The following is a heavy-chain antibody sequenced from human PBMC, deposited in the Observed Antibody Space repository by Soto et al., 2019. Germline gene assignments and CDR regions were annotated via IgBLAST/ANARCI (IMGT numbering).Heavy chain of an antibody. J-gene: IGHJ4*02. CDR3: ARAVVGAQSPTDY. D-gene: IGHD1-26*01. CDR1: GVSISRGGSY. V-gene: IGHV4-31*03. Sequence: QVQLQESGPGLVKPSETLSLTCTVSGVSISRGGSYWTWIRQHPGKGLEWIGSIHYDGATFFNPSLGSRLSISADTSKNQFYLTLTSVTAADTAVYFCARAVVGAQSPTDYWGQGTLVTVSS. CDR2: IHYDGAT.